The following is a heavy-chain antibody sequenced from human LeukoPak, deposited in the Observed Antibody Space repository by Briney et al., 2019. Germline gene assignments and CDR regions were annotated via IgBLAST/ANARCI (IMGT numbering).Heavy chain of an antibody. D-gene: IGHD5-24*01. V-gene: IGHV3-23*01. J-gene: IGHJ4*02. Sequence: GGSLRLSCAASGFTFSNYAMSWVRQAPGKGLEWVSAISGGGASTYYADSVKGRLTISRDNSKNTLYLQMNSLRAEDTAVYYCAKRDGYNSNYFDYWGQGTLVTVSS. CDR1: GFTFSNYA. CDR3: AKRDGYNSNYFDY. CDR2: ISGGGAST.